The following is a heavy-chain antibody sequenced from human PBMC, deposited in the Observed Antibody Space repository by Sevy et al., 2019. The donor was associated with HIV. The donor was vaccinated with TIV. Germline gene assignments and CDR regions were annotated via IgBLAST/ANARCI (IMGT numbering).Heavy chain of an antibody. D-gene: IGHD1-20*01. Sequence: SETLSLTCTVSGGSMNIYYWSWIRQPPGKGLEWIGYIYYSGSTNYNPSLKSRVTISVDTSKNQFSLNLRSVTAADTAVYYWARVGFNWNDVDYWGQGTLVTVSS. V-gene: IGHV4-59*01. CDR3: ARVGFNWNDVDY. CDR1: GGSMNIYY. CDR2: IYYSGST. J-gene: IGHJ4*02.